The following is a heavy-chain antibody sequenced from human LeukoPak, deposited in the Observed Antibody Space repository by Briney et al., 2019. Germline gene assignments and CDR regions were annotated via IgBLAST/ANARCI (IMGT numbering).Heavy chain of an antibody. J-gene: IGHJ4*02. D-gene: IGHD2-21*02. CDR2: IYDSGTT. CDR1: GASISSYY. V-gene: IGHV4-59*01. Sequence: PSETLSLTSTVSGASISSYYWSWVRQPPGKGLERNGYIYDSGTTDYNPSLKSRVTISVDTSKSQFSLRLSSVTAADTAMYYCARGYCGGDCYNLGFDYWGQGTLVTVSS. CDR3: ARGYCGGDCYNLGFDY.